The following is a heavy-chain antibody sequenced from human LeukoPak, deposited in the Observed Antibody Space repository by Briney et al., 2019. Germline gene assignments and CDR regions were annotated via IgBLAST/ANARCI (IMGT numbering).Heavy chain of an antibody. Sequence: SETLSLTCAVYGGSFSGYYWSWIRQPPGKGLEWIGEINHSGSTNYNPSLKSRVTISVDTSKNQFSLKLSSVTAADTAVYYCAREPEWGAVHDAFDIWGQGTMDTVSS. CDR1: GGSFSGYY. V-gene: IGHV4-34*01. J-gene: IGHJ3*02. CDR2: INHSGST. CDR3: AREPEWGAVHDAFDI. D-gene: IGHD1-26*01.